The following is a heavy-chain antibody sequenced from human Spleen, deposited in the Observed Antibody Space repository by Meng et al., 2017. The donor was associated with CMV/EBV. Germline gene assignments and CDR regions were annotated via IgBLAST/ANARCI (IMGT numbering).Heavy chain of an antibody. J-gene: IGHJ4*02. CDR1: GGSISSSRYS. CDR2: IYHSGST. D-gene: IGHD5-18*01. CDR3: ARGPAPGYPIEY. Sequence: CPVSGGSISSSRYSWDWIRQPPGKGPEWIGSIYHSGSTYYNSSLKSQIPISVDTSKNQFSLRLRSVTAADTAVYFCARGPAPGYPIEYWGQGTLVTVSS. V-gene: IGHV4-39*07.